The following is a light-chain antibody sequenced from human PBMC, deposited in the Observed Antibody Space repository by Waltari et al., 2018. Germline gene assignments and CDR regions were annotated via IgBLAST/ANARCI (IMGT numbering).Light chain of an antibody. CDR1: QSVSSN. J-gene: IGKJ1*01. Sequence: EIVMTQAPATLPVSPGERVTLSCGASQSVSSNFAWYQQRPGQAPRLLITGASTRATGIPARFSGSGSGTDFTLTISSLQSEDFAVYYCHQYNSWPQTFGQGTKVEIK. V-gene: IGKV3-15*01. CDR2: GAS. CDR3: HQYNSWPQT.